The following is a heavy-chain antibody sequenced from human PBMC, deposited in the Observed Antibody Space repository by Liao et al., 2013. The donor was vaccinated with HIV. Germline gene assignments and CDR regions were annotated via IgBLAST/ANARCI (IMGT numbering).Heavy chain of an antibody. D-gene: IGHD3-10*01. CDR2: VYTSGTT. V-gene: IGHV4-4*07. CDR3: AGGYGSGSYAY. Sequence: QLQLQESGPGLVKPSETLSLTCTISGDSISSYYWNWIRQPAGKGLEWIGRVYTSGTTYYTPSLKSRLTISADTSKNQFSLKLTSVTAADTAVYYCAGGYGSGSYAYWGQGTLVTVSS. CDR1: GDSISSYY. J-gene: IGHJ4*02.